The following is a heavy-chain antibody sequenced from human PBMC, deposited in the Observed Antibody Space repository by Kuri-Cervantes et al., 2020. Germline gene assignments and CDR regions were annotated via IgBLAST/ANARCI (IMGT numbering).Heavy chain of an antibody. CDR3: ARDHPEASLIFDY. Sequence: GGSLRLSCAVSDFTFSNFWMNWLRQAPGKGLEWVASINQVGSEKYYVDSVKGRFTISRDNAKNSLFLQMNSLGAEDTAVCYCARDHPEASLIFDYWGQGALVTVSS. V-gene: IGHV3-7*01. CDR1: DFTFSNFW. J-gene: IGHJ4*02. CDR2: INQVGSEK. D-gene: IGHD2-8*01.